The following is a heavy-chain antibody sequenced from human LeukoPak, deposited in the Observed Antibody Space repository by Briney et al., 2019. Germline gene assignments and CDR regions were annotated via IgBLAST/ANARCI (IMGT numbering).Heavy chain of an antibody. V-gene: IGHV4-61*02. CDR1: GGSISSGSYY. CDR2: IYTSGST. Sequence: SETLSLTCTVSGGSISSGSYYWSWIRQPAGKGLEWIGRIYTSGSTNYNPSLKSRVTISVDTSKNQFSLKLSSVTAADTAVYYCARGRPGYSSGWTQPRNWFDPWGQGTLVTVSS. D-gene: IGHD6-19*01. J-gene: IGHJ5*02. CDR3: ARGRPGYSSGWTQPRNWFDP.